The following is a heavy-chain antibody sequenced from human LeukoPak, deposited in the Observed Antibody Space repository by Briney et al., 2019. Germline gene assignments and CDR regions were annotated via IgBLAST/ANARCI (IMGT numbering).Heavy chain of an antibody. V-gene: IGHV1-18*01. Sequence: ASVKVSCKAYGYNFDKFGIAWVRQAPGQGLEWMGWINTHNGNTKYAQQYQGRVTMTTDTSTSTVYMELRSLRSDDTAVYFCARDTPQHLKRYDYWGQGTQVTVSS. CDR3: ARDTPQHLKRYDY. J-gene: IGHJ4*02. CDR2: INTHNGNT. D-gene: IGHD6-13*01. CDR1: GYNFDKFG.